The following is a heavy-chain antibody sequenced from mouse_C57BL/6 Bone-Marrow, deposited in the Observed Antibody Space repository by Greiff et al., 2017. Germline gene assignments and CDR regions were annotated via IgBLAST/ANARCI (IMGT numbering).Heavy chain of an antibody. V-gene: IGHV1-5*01. Sequence: VQLQQSGTVLARPGASVKMSCKTSGYTFTSYWMHWVKQRPGQGLEWIGAIYPGNSDTSYNQKFKGKAKLTAVTSASTAYMELSSLTNEDSAVXYCTRTDRAIWEYYYAMDYWGQGTSVTVSA. CDR3: TRTDRAIWEYYYAMDY. J-gene: IGHJ4*01. CDR1: GYTFTSYW. D-gene: IGHD4-1*01. CDR2: IYPGNSDT.